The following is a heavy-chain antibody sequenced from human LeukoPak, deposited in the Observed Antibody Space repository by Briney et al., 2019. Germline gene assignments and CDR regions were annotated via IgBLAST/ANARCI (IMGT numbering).Heavy chain of an antibody. CDR3: ARDGHHYYDSSGYYSAAFDI. D-gene: IGHD3-22*01. V-gene: IGHV3-43*01. CDR2: ISWDGGST. CDR1: VFTFDDYT. J-gene: IGHJ3*02. Sequence: GGSLRLSCAASVFTFDDYTMHWVRQAPGKGLEWVSLISWDGGSTYYADSVKGRFTISRDNSKNSLYLQMNTLRAEDTALYHCARDGHHYYDSSGYYSAAFDIWGQGTMVTVSS.